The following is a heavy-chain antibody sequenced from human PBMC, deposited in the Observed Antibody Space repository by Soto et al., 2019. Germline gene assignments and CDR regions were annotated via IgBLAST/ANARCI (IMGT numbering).Heavy chain of an antibody. D-gene: IGHD2-2*01. V-gene: IGHV1-58*01. Sequence: SVKVSCKASGFTFTSSAVQWVRQARGQRLEWIGWIVVGSGNTNYAQKFQERVTITRDMSTSTAYMELSSLRSEDTAVYYCAADRGEDIVVVPAATYYYYYGMDVWGQGTTVTVSS. CDR2: IVVGSGNT. CDR3: AADRGEDIVVVPAATYYYYYGMDV. CDR1: GFTFTSSA. J-gene: IGHJ6*02.